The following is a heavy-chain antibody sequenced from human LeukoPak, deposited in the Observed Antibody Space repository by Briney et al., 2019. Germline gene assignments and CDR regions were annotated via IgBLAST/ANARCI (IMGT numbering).Heavy chain of an antibody. CDR1: GFTFSNYG. V-gene: IGHV3-21*04. CDR3: SRDPRHNDY. Sequence: GGSLRLSCEASGFTFSNYGMNWVRQAPGKGLELLSYISGSAHDVNYIDSVRGRFTISRDNAKNSLYLHMNCLTVEDTAVYYCSRDPRHNDYWGQGTLVTVSS. CDR2: ISGSAHDV. J-gene: IGHJ4*02.